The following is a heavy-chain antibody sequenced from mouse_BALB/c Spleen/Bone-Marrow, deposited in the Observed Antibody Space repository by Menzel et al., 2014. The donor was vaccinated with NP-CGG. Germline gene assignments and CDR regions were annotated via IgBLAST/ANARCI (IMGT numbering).Heavy chain of an antibody. V-gene: IGHV7-3*02. Sequence: EVKLMESGGGLAQPGGSLRLSCATSGFTFTDYYMSWVRQPPGKALEWLGFSRNKANGYTTEYSASVKGRFTISRDNSQSILYLQMNTPRAEDSATYYCARDINYDVYWYFDVWGAGTTVTVSS. J-gene: IGHJ1*01. CDR3: ARDINYDVYWYFDV. D-gene: IGHD2-4*01. CDR1: GFTFTDYY. CDR2: SRNKANGYTT.